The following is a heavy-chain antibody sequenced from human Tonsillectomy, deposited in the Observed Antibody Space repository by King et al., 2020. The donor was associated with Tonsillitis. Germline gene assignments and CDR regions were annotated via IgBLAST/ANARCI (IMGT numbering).Heavy chain of an antibody. V-gene: IGHV3-7*01. CDR1: GFTFSRYW. J-gene: IGHJ6*02. CDR3: ARDRNITVYYYYGLDV. D-gene: IGHD3-3*01. Sequence: VQLVESGGGLVQPGGSLRLSCAASGFTFSRYWMNWVRQAPGKGLEWVANIKQDGSEKYYVDSVKGRFTISRDNAKNSLNLQMNSLRAEDTAVYYCARDRNITVYYYYGLDVWGQGTTVTVSS. CDR2: IKQDGSEK.